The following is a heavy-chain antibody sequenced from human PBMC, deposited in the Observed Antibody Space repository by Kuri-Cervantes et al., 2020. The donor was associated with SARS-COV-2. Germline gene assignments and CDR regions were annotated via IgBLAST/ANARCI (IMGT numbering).Heavy chain of an antibody. V-gene: IGHV3-7*01. D-gene: IGHD5/OR15-5a*01. CDR1: GFTVCRNY. J-gene: IGHJ4*02. CDR2: IKQDGSEK. Sequence: GESLKISCAASGFTVCRNYMSWVRQAPGKGLEWVANIKQDGSEKYYVDSVKGRFTISRDNAKNSLYLQMNSLRAEDTAVYYCARDLSGMSVGYWGQGTLVTASS. CDR3: ARDLSGMSVGY.